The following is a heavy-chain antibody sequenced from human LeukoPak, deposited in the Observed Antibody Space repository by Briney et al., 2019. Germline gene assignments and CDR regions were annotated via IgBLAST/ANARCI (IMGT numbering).Heavy chain of an antibody. CDR2: IYYSGST. J-gene: IGHJ1*01. CDR3: ARGGLYCSGGSCYVKYFQH. D-gene: IGHD2-15*01. Sequence: SETLSLTCTVSGGSISSSSYYWGWIRQPPGKGLEWIGSIYYSGSTYYNPSLKSRVTISVDTSKNQFSLKLSSVTAADTAVYYCARGGLYCSGGSCYVKYFQHWGQGTLVTVSS. V-gene: IGHV4-39*01. CDR1: GGSISSSSYY.